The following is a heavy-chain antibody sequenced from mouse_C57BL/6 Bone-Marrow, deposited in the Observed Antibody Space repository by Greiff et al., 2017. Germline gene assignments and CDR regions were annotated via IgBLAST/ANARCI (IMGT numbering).Heavy chain of an antibody. V-gene: IGHV1-55*01. J-gene: IGHJ4*01. CDR3: ASPANWDVDYAMDY. CDR1: GYTFTSFW. Sequence: VQLQQPGAELVKPGASVRMSCQASGYTFTSFWITWVKLRPGPGLGLVGVIYPGSGSTNYNEQFKSKATLTVDTSSSTTYMQLSSLTSEDSAVYYSASPANWDVDYAMDYWGQGTSVTVSS. CDR2: IYPGSGST. D-gene: IGHD4-1*01.